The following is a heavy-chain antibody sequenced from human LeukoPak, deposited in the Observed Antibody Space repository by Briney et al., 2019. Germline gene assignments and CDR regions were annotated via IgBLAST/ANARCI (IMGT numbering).Heavy chain of an antibody. CDR3: ARGVGSSVDY. CDR1: GDSITNYY. J-gene: IGHJ4*02. CDR2: IYYSGST. D-gene: IGHD6-6*01. V-gene: IGHV4-59*01. Sequence: SETLSLTCTVSGDSITNYYWSWIRQPPGKGLEWIGYIYYSGSTNYNPSLKSRVTISVDTSKNQFSLKLSSVTAADTAVYYCARGVGSSVDYWGQGTLVTVSS.